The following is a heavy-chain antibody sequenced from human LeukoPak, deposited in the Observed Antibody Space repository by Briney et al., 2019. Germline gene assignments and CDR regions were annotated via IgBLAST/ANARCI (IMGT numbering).Heavy chain of an antibody. D-gene: IGHD6-19*01. CDR1: GFTFSSYW. J-gene: IGHJ4*02. Sequence: HPGGSLRLSCAASGFTFSSYWMHWVRQAPGKGLVWVSRINSDGGSTSYADSVKGRFTISRDNAKNTLYLQMNSLRAEDTAVFYCARAMYTSGWSIDYWGQGTLVTVSS. CDR3: ARAMYTSGWSIDY. CDR2: INSDGGST. V-gene: IGHV3-74*01.